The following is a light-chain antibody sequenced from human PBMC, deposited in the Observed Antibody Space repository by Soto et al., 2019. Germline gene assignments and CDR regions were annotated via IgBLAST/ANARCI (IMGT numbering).Light chain of an antibody. V-gene: IGKV3-11*01. J-gene: IGKJ4*01. CDR1: QSVSRY. CDR3: EQRSEWPLT. Sequence: EIVLTQSPATLSLSPGERATLSCRASQSVSRYLALYQQKPGQAPRLLIYDASNRATGIPARFSGSGSGTDFTLTISSLESEDFAVYYCEQRSEWPLTFGGGTKVEIK. CDR2: DAS.